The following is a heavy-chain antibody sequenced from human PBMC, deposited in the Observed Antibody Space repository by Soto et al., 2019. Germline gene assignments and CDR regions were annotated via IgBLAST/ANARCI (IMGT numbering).Heavy chain of an antibody. J-gene: IGHJ4*02. Sequence: QVQLQESGPGLVQPSQTLSLTCSVSGDPVSSGSYYWTWVRQHPVKGLEWIGYIYHTGSTYYTPSLQSRLIMSIDTSKNHFSFHLYSVTAADTAVYFCAAKLGTTHYFDFWGQGSLVAVSS. V-gene: IGHV4-31*03. CDR3: AAKLGTTHYFDF. CDR1: GDPVSSGSYY. D-gene: IGHD7-27*01. CDR2: IYHTGST.